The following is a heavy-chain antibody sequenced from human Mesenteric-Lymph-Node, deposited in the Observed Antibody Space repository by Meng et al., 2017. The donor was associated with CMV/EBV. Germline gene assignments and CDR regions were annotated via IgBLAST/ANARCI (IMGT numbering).Heavy chain of an antibody. Sequence: ASVKVSCKASGYTFTGYSIHWVRQAPGQGLEWMGWINPNSGGTNSAQKFQGSVTMTMDTSISTAYMELSRLRSDDTAVYYCAREHATMITAAGLGSFRVDPWGQGALVTVSS. CDR1: GYTFTGYS. D-gene: IGHD5-12*01. J-gene: IGHJ5*02. CDR3: AREHATMITAAGLGSFRVDP. CDR2: INPNSGGT. V-gene: IGHV1-2*02.